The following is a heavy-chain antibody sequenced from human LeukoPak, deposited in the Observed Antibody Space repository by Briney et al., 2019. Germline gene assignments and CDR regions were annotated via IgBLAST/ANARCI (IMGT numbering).Heavy chain of an antibody. CDR3: ARHWHYGDFLLRYFDS. Sequence: SETLSLTCTVSGGSISSSSYYWGWIRQPPGKGLEWIGSMYYSGSTNYNPSLKSRITISVDTSKNQFSLKLSSLTAADTAVYYCARHWHYGDFLLRYFDSWGQGTLVTVSS. D-gene: IGHD4-17*01. J-gene: IGHJ4*02. V-gene: IGHV4-39*01. CDR2: MYYSGST. CDR1: GGSISSSSYY.